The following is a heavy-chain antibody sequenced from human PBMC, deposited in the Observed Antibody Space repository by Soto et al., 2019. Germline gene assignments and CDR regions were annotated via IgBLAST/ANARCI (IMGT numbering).Heavy chain of an antibody. Sequence: PGGSLRLSCAASGFTVSSNYMSWVRQAPGKGLEWVSLIYSGGSTSYADSVKGRFTISRDNSKNTLFLQMNSLRAEDTAVYYCARDSPFYGSLGPTFDYWGQGTLVTVSS. CDR1: GFTVSSNY. J-gene: IGHJ4*02. D-gene: IGHD3-10*01. CDR3: ARDSPFYGSLGPTFDY. V-gene: IGHV3-66*01. CDR2: IYSGGST.